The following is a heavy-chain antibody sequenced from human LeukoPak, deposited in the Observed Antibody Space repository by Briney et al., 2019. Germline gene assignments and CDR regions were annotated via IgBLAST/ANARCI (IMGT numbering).Heavy chain of an antibody. CDR1: GFTFDDYA. D-gene: IGHD3-10*01. V-gene: IGHV3-9*03. Sequence: HPGGSLRLSCAASGFTFDDYAMHWVRQAPGKGLEWVSGISWNSGSIGYADSVKGRFTISRDNAKNSLYLQMNSLRAEDMALYYCAKLGGNGEFDYWGQGTLVTVSS. J-gene: IGHJ4*02. CDR2: ISWNSGSI. CDR3: AKLGGNGEFDY.